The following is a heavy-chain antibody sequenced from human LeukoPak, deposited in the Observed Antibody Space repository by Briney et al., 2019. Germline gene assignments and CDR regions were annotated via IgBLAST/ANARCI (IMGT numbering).Heavy chain of an antibody. CDR1: GYTFTDYY. CDR2: INPNSGGT. CDR3: ARSYSGFGYALHDY. Sequence: ASVKVSCKASGYTFTDYYMHWVRQAPGQGLEWMGWINPNSGGTNYAQKFQGRVTMTRDTSVSTAYMELSSLRSDDTAMYYCARSYSGFGYALHDYWGQGTLVTVSS. J-gene: IGHJ4*02. D-gene: IGHD1-26*01. V-gene: IGHV1-2*02.